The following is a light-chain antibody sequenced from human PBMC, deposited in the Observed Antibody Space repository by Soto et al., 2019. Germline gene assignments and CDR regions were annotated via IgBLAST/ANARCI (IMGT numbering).Light chain of an antibody. CDR2: DND. V-gene: IGLV1-51*01. J-gene: IGLJ1*01. Sequence: QSVLTQPPSVSAAPGQKVTISCSGSGSNIGNNYVSWYQQLPGTAPKLLIYDNDERPSGIPDRFSGSKSGTSATLGITGLQTGDEADYYCGTWDSSLSAYVLGTGTKVTVL. CDR3: GTWDSSLSAYV. CDR1: GSNIGNNY.